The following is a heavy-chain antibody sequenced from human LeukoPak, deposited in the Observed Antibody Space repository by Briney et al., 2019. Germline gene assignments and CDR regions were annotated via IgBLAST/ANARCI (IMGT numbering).Heavy chain of an antibody. CDR2: IYHSGST. J-gene: IGHJ3*02. V-gene: IGHV4-59*08. CDR3: ARHRPHDAFDI. Sequence: PSETLSLTCTVSGGSISSYHWSWIRQPPGKGLEWIGYIYHSGSTNYNPSLKSRVTISVDTSKNQFSLKLSSVTAADTAVYYCARHRPHDAFDIWGQGTMVTVSS. CDR1: GGSISSYH.